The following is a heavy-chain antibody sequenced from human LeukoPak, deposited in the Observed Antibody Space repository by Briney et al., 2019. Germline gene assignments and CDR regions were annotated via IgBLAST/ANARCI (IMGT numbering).Heavy chain of an antibody. J-gene: IGHJ5*02. V-gene: IGHV1-69*05. CDR2: IVPVLGTA. CDR3: ARGSSLHTKWVGGRWFDP. CDR1: GGTFSNYA. D-gene: IGHD6-19*01. Sequence: SVKVSCKASGGTFSNYAINWVRQAPGQGLDWLGGIVPVLGTANYAQKFQGRVTMTRDTSITTAYMELSGLTSEDTAIYYCARGSSLHTKWVGGRWFDPWGQGTLVTVSS.